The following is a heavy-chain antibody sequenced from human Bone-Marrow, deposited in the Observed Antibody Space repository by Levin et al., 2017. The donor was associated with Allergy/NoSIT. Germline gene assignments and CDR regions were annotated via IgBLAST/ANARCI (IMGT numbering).Heavy chain of an antibody. CDR1: GFTFSSYA. CDR2: NSAGGAGT. CDR3: ARAKVLTLPYFDS. J-gene: IGHJ4*02. V-gene: IGHV3-23*01. D-gene: IGHD2-8*01. Sequence: PGGSLRLSCSASGFTFSSYAMSWFRQAPGKGLEWLSANSAGGAGTYYADSVEGRFTISRDNSKDTLYLHLSALRVEDTALYFCARAKVLTLPYFDSWGQGTLVTVSS.